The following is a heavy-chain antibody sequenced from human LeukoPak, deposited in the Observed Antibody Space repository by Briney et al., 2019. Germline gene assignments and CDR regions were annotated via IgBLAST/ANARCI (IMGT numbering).Heavy chain of an antibody. CDR2: INHSGST. CDR3: ARGPTVSSGWYWFDP. CDR1: GGSFSGYY. D-gene: IGHD6-19*01. J-gene: IGHJ5*02. V-gene: IGHV4-34*01. Sequence: PSETLSLTCAVYGGSFSGYYWSWIRQPPGKGLEWIGEINHSGSTNYNPSLKSRVTISVDTSKNQFSLKLSSVTAADTAVYYCARGPTVSSGWYWFDPWGQGTLVIVSS.